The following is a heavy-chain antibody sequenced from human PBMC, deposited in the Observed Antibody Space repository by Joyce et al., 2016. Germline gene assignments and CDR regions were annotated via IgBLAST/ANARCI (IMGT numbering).Heavy chain of an antibody. CDR1: GYNFTNYW. D-gene: IGHD2-21*01. Sequence: EVQLVQSGAEAKKPGESLKISCKGSGYNFTNYWIAWVRQIPGKGLEWMGVIYPDDSDTKYSPSFQGQVTFSVDKSVSTAYLQWRSLKASDTAMYYCARQHIVVGYYYYMDVWGKGTTVTVSS. J-gene: IGHJ6*03. CDR3: ARQHIVVGYYYYMDV. CDR2: IYPDDSDT. V-gene: IGHV5-51*01.